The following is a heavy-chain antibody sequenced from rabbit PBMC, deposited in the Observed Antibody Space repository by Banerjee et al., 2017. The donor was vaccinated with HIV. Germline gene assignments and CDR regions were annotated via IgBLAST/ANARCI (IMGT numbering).Heavy chain of an antibody. CDR3: ARGPGSSRYFNL. CDR1: GFDFSSYGY. D-gene: IGHD8-1*01. V-gene: IGHV1S43*01. Sequence: QEQLEESGGGLVKPGGTLTLTCKASGFDFSSYGYMCWVRQAPGKGLESIACIYTTSGRTWYASWVNGRFTISRSTSLNTVDLKMTSLTAADTATYFCARGPGSSRYFNLWGPGTLVTVS. J-gene: IGHJ4*01. CDR2: IYTTSGRT.